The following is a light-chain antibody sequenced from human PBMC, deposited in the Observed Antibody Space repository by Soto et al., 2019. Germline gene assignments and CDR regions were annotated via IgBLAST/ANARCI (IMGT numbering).Light chain of an antibody. CDR1: QSVTSSY. CDR3: QQYGTSRQT. V-gene: IGKV3-20*01. CDR2: GAS. Sequence: DIVLTQSPGTLSLSPGERAALSCKASQSVTSSYVAGYQHKPGQAPRLLIYGASSRASSIPDRFTGSGSGTDFTLTISRLEPEDFAVYYCQQYGTSRQTVGQGTKVEVK. J-gene: IGKJ1*01.